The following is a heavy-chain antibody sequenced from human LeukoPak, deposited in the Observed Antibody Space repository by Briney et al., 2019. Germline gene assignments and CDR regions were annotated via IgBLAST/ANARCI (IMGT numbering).Heavy chain of an antibody. CDR1: GFTLDNYS. J-gene: IGHJ6*04. V-gene: IGHV3-48*04. CDR3: ADLVITMIGGV. D-gene: IGHD3-10*02. CDR2: ISTSGSTI. Sequence: GGALRLPCAASGFTLDNYSMNWVRQAPRKGLEGVSYISTSGSTIYYPHSLKGRFTIPRHNAQNSLHLQMNSPRAHDTPLYYCADLVITMIGGVWGKGTTVTISS.